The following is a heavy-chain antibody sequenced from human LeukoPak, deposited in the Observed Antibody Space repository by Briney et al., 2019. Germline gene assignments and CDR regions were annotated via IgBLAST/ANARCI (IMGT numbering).Heavy chain of an antibody. CDR1: GGSISSYY. Sequence: SETLSLTCTVSGGSISSYYWSWIRQPPGKGLEGVGYIYYSGSTNYNPSLKSRVTISVDTSKNQFSLKLSSVTAADTAVYYCARHRRVAVAGLDAFDIWGQGTMVTVSS. CDR2: IYYSGST. J-gene: IGHJ3*02. V-gene: IGHV4-59*08. D-gene: IGHD6-19*01. CDR3: ARHRRVAVAGLDAFDI.